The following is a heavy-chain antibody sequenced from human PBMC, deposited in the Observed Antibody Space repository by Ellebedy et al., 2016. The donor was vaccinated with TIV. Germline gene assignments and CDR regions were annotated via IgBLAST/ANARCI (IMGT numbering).Heavy chain of an antibody. V-gene: IGHV1-69*13. D-gene: IGHD4-23*01. CDR1: GGTFGNYA. CDR2: IIPIFGTP. CDR3: AKSPLMGWELPHFDF. Sequence: ASVKVSCKASGGTFGNYAISWVRQAPGQGLEWMGGIIPIFGTPNYAQKFQGRVTITADVFAKTAYMELSSLRPEDTAVYYCAKSPLMGWELPHFDFWGQGTQVTVSS. J-gene: IGHJ4*02.